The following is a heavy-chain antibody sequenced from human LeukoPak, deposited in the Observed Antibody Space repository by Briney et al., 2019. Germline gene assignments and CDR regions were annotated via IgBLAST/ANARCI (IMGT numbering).Heavy chain of an antibody. J-gene: IGHJ4*02. CDR3: AREDGSFDY. D-gene: IGHD5-24*01. CDR2: INPISGGT. Sequence: ASVKVSCKASGYTFTGYYIHWVRQAPGQGLEWMGWINPISGGTNYAEKFQGRVTTSRDTSINTAYMEVTRLTSDDTAVYYCAREDGSFDYWGQGTLVTVYS. CDR1: GYTFTGYY. V-gene: IGHV1-2*02.